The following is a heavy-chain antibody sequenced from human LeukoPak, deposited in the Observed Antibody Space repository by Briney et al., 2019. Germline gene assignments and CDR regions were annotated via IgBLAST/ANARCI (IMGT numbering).Heavy chain of an antibody. CDR1: GFTFSSYR. D-gene: IGHD5-24*01. V-gene: IGHV3-74*01. CDR3: TRVGYIDEGIDY. Sequence: QTGGSLRLSCAASGFTFSSYRMHWVRQAPGKGLVWVSRINSDGSSTNYADSVKGRFTISRDNAKNTLYLQMNSLRAEDTAIYYCTRVGYIDEGIDYWGQGTLVTVSS. J-gene: IGHJ4*02. CDR2: INSDGSST.